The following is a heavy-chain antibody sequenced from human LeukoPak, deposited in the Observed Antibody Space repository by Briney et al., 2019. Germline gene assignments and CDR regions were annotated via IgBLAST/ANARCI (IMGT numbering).Heavy chain of an antibody. V-gene: IGHV1-18*01. CDR2: ISAYNGNT. J-gene: IGHJ3*02. D-gene: IGHD3-22*01. CDR1: GYTFTSYG. Sequence: ASVKVSCMASGYTFTSYGISWVRQAPGQGLEWMGWISAYNGNTNYAQKLQGRVTMTTDTSTSTAYMELRSLRSDDTAVYYCARDKPPSSGYYQDAFDIWGQGTMVTVSA. CDR3: ARDKPPSSGYYQDAFDI.